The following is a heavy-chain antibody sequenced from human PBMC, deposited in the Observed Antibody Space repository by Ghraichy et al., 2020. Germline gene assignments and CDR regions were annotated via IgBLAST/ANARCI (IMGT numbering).Heavy chain of an antibody. CDR1: GFTFSSYA. D-gene: IGHD2-15*01. V-gene: IGHV3-23*01. J-gene: IGHJ6*02. CDR2: ISGSGGTT. Sequence: GGSLRLSCAASGFTFSSYAMNWVRQAPGKGLEWVSGISGSGGTTYYADSVKGRFTISRDNSKNTLYLQMNSLRAEDTAVYYCAKNVGHYCRGSSCYYYGMDVWGQGTTVTVSS. CDR3: AKNVGHYCRGSSCYYYGMDV.